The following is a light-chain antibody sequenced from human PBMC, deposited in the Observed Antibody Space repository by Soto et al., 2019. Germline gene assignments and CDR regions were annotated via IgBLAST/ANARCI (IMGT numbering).Light chain of an antibody. CDR2: KTS. V-gene: IGKV1-5*03. CDR3: QQYSSYPWT. CDR1: QSISTL. Sequence: DITMTQSPSTLSGSVGDRVAITCRASQSISTLLAWYQQKPGKAPNLLIYKTSVLESGVPSRFSGSGSGTEFTLTISSLQPDDFATYYCQQYSSYPWTFGQGTKVEIK. J-gene: IGKJ1*01.